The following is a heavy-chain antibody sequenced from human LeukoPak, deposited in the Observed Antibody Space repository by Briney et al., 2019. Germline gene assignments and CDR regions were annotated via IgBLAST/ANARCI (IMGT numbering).Heavy chain of an antibody. CDR1: GLTFSSYA. V-gene: IGHV3-23*01. J-gene: IGHJ4*02. Sequence: GGSLRLSCAASGLTFSSYAMSWVRQAPGKGLEWVSAISGSGGSTYYVDSVKGRFTISRDNSKNTLYLQMNSLRAEDTAVYYCAKDRYSSSWYGTNDYWGQGTLVTVSS. CDR2: ISGSGGST. CDR3: AKDRYSSSWYGTNDY. D-gene: IGHD6-13*01.